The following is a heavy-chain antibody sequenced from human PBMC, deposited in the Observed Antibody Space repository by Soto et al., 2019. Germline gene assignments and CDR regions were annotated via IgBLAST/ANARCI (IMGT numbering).Heavy chain of an antibody. CDR3: AKERYSSSWFTFDP. Sequence: PGGSLRLSCGASGFTFRSYAVSWGRQAPGKGLEWVSAISVSGGSTYYADSVKGRFTISRDNSKNTLYLQMNSLRAEDTAVYYCAKERYSSSWFTFDPWGQGTLVTVSS. V-gene: IGHV3-23*01. CDR2: ISVSGGST. CDR1: GFTFRSYA. J-gene: IGHJ5*02. D-gene: IGHD6-13*01.